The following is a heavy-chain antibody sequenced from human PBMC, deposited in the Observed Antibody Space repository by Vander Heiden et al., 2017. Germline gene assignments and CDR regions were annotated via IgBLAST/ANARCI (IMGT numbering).Heavy chain of an antibody. CDR2: ISWNSGGI. CDR1: GFTFDDYA. V-gene: IGHV3-9*01. CDR3: AKDTGYSYDHFDY. D-gene: IGHD5-18*01. Sequence: EVQLVESGGVLVQPGRSLRLSCAASGFTFDDYAIHWLRQAPGRGLEWVSGISWNSGGIGYADSVKGRFTISRDNAKNSLYLQMNSLRAEDTALYYCAKDTGYSYDHFDYWGQGTLVTVSS. J-gene: IGHJ4*02.